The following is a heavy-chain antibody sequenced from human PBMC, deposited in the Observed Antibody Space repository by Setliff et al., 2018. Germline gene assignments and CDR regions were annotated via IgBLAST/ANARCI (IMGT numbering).Heavy chain of an antibody. CDR1: GGSISSNY. CDR2: IHYSGST. Sequence: SETLSLTCSVSGGSISSNYWSWMRQPPGKGLEWIGYIHYSGSTSYNPSLKSRVTTLVDTSKNQLSLRVNSMTAADTAVYYCARVAEASMRHIGIFGVVPHGFDIWGQGTMVTVSS. J-gene: IGHJ3*02. D-gene: IGHD3-3*01. CDR3: ARVAEASMRHIGIFGVVPHGFDI. V-gene: IGHV4-59*01.